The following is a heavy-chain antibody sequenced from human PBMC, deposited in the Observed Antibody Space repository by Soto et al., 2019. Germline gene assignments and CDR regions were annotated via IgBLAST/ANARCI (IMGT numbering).Heavy chain of an antibody. J-gene: IGHJ4*02. CDR3: ARGRGGD. D-gene: IGHD3-10*01. CDR2: ISDSGGST. V-gene: IGHV3-23*01. CDR1: GFTFSSNA. Sequence: GGSLRLSCAASGFTFSSNAMTWVRQAPGKGLEWVSVISDSGGSTYYADSMKGRFTISRDNAKNTLYLQMNSQRAEDTAVYYCARGRGGDWGQGTLVTVSS.